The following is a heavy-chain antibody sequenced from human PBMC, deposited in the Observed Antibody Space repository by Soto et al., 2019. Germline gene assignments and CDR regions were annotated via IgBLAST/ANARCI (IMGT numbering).Heavy chain of an antibody. CDR2: ISAYNGNT. CDR1: GYTFTSYG. D-gene: IGHD6-13*01. J-gene: IGHJ6*02. Sequence: ASVKVSCKASGYTFTSYGISWVRQAPGQGLEWMGWISAYNGNTNYAQKLQGRATMTTDDSTTTAHMELSSLKSEDTAVYYCARGRGIGFSSTWNIYWYYNMDVWGQGTTVTVSS. V-gene: IGHV1-18*01. CDR3: ARGRGIGFSSTWNIYWYYNMDV.